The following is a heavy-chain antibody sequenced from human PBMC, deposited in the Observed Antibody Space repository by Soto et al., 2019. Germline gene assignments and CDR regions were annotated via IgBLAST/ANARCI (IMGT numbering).Heavy chain of an antibody. CDR1: GGSISNYY. J-gene: IGHJ4*02. V-gene: IGHV4-59*01. CDR3: AKLDEGY. CDR2: IYYSGST. Sequence: PSETLSLTCTVSGGSISNYYWNWIRQPPGKGLEWVGYIYYSGSTNYNPSLKSRVTMSVDTSKNQLSLKLSSVTAADTAVYYCAKLDEGYWGQGTLVTVSS. D-gene: IGHD1-7*01.